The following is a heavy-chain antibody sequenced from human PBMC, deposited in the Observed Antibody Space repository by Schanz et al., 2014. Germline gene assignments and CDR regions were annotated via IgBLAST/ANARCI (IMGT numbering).Heavy chain of an antibody. J-gene: IGHJ4*02. CDR2: IKSDGSST. D-gene: IGHD2-15*01. V-gene: IGHV3-74*02. CDR3: ARLDPYCRSGTCSRAFDF. Sequence: EVQLVESGGGLVKPGGSLRLSCAASGFTFSSYWMHWVRQVPGKGLVWVSRIKSDGSSTSYADSVKGRFTISRDSSKNTLFLQMNSLRTEDTAVYYCARLDPYCRSGTCSRAFDFWGQGTLVTVSS. CDR1: GFTFSSYW.